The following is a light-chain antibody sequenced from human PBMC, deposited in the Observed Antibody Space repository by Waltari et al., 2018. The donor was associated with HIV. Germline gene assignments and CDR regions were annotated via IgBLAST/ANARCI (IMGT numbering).Light chain of an antibody. Sequence: DSVMTQSPLSLPVTPGEPASISCRSSQSLLQSNGYNYLDWYLQKPGQSPQLLIYLGSSRASGVPARLSGSGCGTYVTLKISRVEAEDVGVYYCMHALQTPPIFTFGPGTKVDIK. CDR1: QSLLQSNGYNY. CDR3: MHALQTPPIFT. V-gene: IGKV2-28*01. J-gene: IGKJ3*01. CDR2: LGS.